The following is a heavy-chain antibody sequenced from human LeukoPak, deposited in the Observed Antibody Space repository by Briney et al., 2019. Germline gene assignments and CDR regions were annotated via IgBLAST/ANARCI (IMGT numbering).Heavy chain of an antibody. D-gene: IGHD5-12*01. CDR3: ARGARGYSGYDFDY. Sequence: PSETLSLTCAVYGGSFSGYYWSWIRQPPGKGLEWIGEINHSGSTNYNPSLKSRVTISVDTSKNQFSLKLSSVTAEDTAVYYCARGARGYSGYDFDYWGQGTLVTVSS. V-gene: IGHV4-34*01. J-gene: IGHJ4*02. CDR1: GGSFSGYY. CDR2: INHSGST.